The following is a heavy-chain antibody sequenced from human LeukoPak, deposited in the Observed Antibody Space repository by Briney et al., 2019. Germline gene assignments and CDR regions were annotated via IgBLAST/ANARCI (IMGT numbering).Heavy chain of an antibody. Sequence: GGSLRLSCTASGFSFSSYSMNWVRQAPEKGLEWVAYIAYTGTIHYADSVRGRFAISRDNAKSSLFLQLNSLRAEDTAVYYCARDPHSLDYWGQGTLVTVSS. J-gene: IGHJ4*02. CDR2: IAYTGTI. CDR3: ARDPHSLDY. V-gene: IGHV3-48*01. CDR1: GFSFSSYS.